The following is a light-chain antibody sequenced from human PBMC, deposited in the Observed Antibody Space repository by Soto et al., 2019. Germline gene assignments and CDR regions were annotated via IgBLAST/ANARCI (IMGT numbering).Light chain of an antibody. CDR3: CSYAGRSTYVV. CDR1: SSDVGSYNL. V-gene: IGLV2-23*01. J-gene: IGLJ2*01. Sequence: QSVLTQPASVSGSPGQSITISCTGTSSDVGSYNLVSWYQQHPGKAPKLMISEGSKRPSGLSNRFSGSKSGNTASLTISGLQAEDEDDYYCCSYAGRSTYVVFGGGTKVTVL. CDR2: EGS.